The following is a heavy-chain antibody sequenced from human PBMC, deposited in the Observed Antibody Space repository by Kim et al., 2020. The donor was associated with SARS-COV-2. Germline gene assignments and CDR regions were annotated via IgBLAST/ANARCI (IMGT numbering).Heavy chain of an antibody. Sequence: ASVKVSCKASGYTFTSYDINWVRQATGQGLEWMGWMNPNSGNTGYAQKFQGRVTMTRNTSISTAYTELSSLRSEDTAVYYCARRKFGRYFDWLSEPNYGELYYFGYWGQGTLVTVSS. V-gene: IGHV1-8*01. CDR3: ARRKFGRYFDWLSEPNYGELYYFGY. CDR1: GYTFTSYD. CDR2: MNPNSGNT. D-gene: IGHD3-9*01. J-gene: IGHJ4*02.